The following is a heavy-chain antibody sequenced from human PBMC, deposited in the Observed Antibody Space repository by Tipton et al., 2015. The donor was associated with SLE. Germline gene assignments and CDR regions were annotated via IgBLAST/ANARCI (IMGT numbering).Heavy chain of an antibody. CDR1: GGSFSGYY. CDR3: ARGRDIVVVPAAMRGRFDP. V-gene: IGHV4-34*01. CDR2: INYSGST. D-gene: IGHD2-2*01. J-gene: IGHJ5*02. Sequence: TLSLTCAVYGGSFSGYYWSWIRQPPGKGLEWIGEINYSGSTNYNPSLKSRVTISVDTSKNQFARKLSSVTAADTAVYYCARGRDIVVVPAAMRGRFDPWGQGTLVTVSS.